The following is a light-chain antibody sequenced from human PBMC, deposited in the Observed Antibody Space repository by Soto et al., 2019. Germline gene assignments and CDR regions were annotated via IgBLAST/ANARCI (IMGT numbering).Light chain of an antibody. CDR1: QSVSSN. V-gene: IGKV3-15*01. CDR2: GAS. CDR3: QQYNNWSYT. Sequence: EIVMTQSPATLSVSPGERATLSCRASQSVSSNLAWYQQKPGQAPRPLIYGASTRATGIPARFSGSGSGTEFTLTISSLQSEDFAVYYCQQYNNWSYTFGQGTKLEIK. J-gene: IGKJ2*01.